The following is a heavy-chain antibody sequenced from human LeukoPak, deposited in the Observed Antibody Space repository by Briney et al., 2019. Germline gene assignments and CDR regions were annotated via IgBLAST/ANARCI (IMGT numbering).Heavy chain of an antibody. CDR3: ARAGSWYQLRKWDDYFDY. Sequence: GASVTVSCKASGGTFSSYDISWVRQAPGQGLEWRGGIIPIFGTANYAQKFQGRVTITTDESTSTAYMELSSLRSEDTAVYYCARAGSWYQLRKWDDYFDYWGQGTLVTVSS. J-gene: IGHJ4*02. CDR2: IIPIFGTA. CDR1: GGTFSSYD. D-gene: IGHD2-2*01. V-gene: IGHV1-69*05.